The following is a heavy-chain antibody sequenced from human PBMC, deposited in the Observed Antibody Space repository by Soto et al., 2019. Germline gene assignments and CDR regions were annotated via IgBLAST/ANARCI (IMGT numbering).Heavy chain of an antibody. Sequence: SETLSLTCTVSGDSVSSDTYYWSWIRQPPGKGLEWIGYMYYRGYTNYNPSVKSRVTISVDTSKNQFSLKLSSVTAADTAVYYCARVVSNHFAHWGQGTLVTVSS. V-gene: IGHV4-61*01. J-gene: IGHJ4*02. CDR2: MYYRGYT. CDR1: GDSVSSDTYY. D-gene: IGHD4-4*01. CDR3: ARVVSNHFAH.